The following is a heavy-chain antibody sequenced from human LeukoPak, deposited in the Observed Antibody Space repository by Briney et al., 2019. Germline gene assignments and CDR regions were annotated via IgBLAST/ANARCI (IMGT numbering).Heavy chain of an antibody. CDR1: GYTLTELS. Sequence: ASMKVSCKVSGYTLTELSMHWVRQAPGKGLEWMGGFDPEDGETIYAQKFQGRVTITTDESTSTAYMELSSLRSEDTAVYYCTSFGVDAFDIWGQGTMVTVSS. CDR3: TSFGVDAFDI. CDR2: FDPEDGET. J-gene: IGHJ3*02. V-gene: IGHV1-24*01. D-gene: IGHD3-3*01.